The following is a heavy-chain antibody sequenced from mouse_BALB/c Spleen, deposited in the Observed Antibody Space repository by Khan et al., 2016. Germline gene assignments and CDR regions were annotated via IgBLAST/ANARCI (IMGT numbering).Heavy chain of an antibody. CDR2: ISYSGST. J-gene: IGHJ2*01. CDR1: DYSITSDYA. CDR3: ARYYYGSSYFDY. D-gene: IGHD1-1*01. Sequence: EVKLQESGPGLVKPSQSLSLTCTVTDYSITSDYAWNWIRQFPGNKLEWMGYISYSGSTSYNPSLKSRISITRDTSKNQFFLQLNSVTTEDTATYYCARYYYGSSYFDYWGQGTTLTVSS. V-gene: IGHV3-2*02.